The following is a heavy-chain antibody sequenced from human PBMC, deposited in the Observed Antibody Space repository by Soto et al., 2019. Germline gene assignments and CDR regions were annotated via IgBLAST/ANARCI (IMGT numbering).Heavy chain of an antibody. CDR2: INAGNGNT. Sequence: ASVKVSCKASGYTFTSYAMHWVRQAPGQRLEWMGWINAGNGNTKYSQKFQGRVTITTDKSTSTAYMELSSLRSEDTAVYYCARGRYFDWPLKSDAFDIWGQGTMVTVSS. CDR3: ARGRYFDWPLKSDAFDI. D-gene: IGHD3-9*01. CDR1: GYTFTSYA. J-gene: IGHJ3*02. V-gene: IGHV1-3*01.